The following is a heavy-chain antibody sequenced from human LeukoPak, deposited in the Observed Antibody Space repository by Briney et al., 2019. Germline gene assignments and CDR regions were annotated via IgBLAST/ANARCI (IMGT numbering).Heavy chain of an antibody. D-gene: IGHD6-6*01. J-gene: IGHJ4*02. CDR1: GFTLNSYA. V-gene: IGHV3-23*01. CDR2: ISDGGSNT. Sequence: GGSLRLSCAASGFTLNSYAMSWVRQAPGKGLEWVSAISDGGSNTYYADSVKGRFTISKDNSKNMLFLQMNSLMDDDTDVYYCAKRVPYSSSSVYFDSWGQGTLVTVSS. CDR3: AKRVPYSSSSVYFDS.